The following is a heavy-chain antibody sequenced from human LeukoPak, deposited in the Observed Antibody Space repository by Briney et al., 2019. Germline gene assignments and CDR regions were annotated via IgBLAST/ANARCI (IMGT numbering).Heavy chain of an antibody. CDR1: GFTFYDYG. J-gene: IGHJ3*02. CDR2: INWNGGST. CDR3: ARVGSSGWRNAFDI. V-gene: IGHV3-20*04. D-gene: IGHD6-19*01. Sequence: GGSLRLSCAASGFTFYDYGMSWVRQAPGKGLEGGSGINWNGGSTGYADSVKGRFTISRDNAKNSLYLQMNSLRAEDTALYYCARVGSSGWRNAFDIWGQGTMVTVSS.